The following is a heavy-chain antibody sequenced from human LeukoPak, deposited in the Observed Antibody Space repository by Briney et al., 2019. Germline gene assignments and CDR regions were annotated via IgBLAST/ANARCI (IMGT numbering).Heavy chain of an antibody. CDR1: GFAFGNYA. Sequence: PGGSLRLSCAASGFAFGNYAMHWVRQAPGKGLEWVSYISSSGSTIYYADSVKGRFTISRGNAKNSLYLQMNSLRAEDTAVYYCVLRGAVAAADFWGQGTLVTVSS. J-gene: IGHJ4*02. CDR3: VLRGAVAAADF. CDR2: ISSSGSTI. V-gene: IGHV3-48*03. D-gene: IGHD6-19*01.